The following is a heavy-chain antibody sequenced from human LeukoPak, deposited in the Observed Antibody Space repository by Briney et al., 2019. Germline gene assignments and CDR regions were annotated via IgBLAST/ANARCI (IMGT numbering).Heavy chain of an antibody. D-gene: IGHD2-2*01. CDR2: MNPNSGNT. Sequence: ASVKVSCKASGYTFTSYDINWVRQATGQGLEWMGWMNPNSGNTGYAQKFQGRVTMIRNTSISTAYMELSSLRSEDTAVYYCARGRYCSSTSCYDYWGQGTLVTVSS. CDR1: GYTFTSYD. CDR3: ARGRYCSSTSCYDY. V-gene: IGHV1-8*01. J-gene: IGHJ4*02.